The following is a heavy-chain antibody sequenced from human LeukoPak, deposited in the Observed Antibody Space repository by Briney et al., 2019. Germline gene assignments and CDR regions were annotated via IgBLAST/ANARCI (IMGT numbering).Heavy chain of an antibody. CDR2: IIPIFGTA. Sequence: GASVKVSCKASGGTFSSYAISWVRQAPGQGLEWMGGIIPIFGTANYAQKFQGRVTITADESTSTAYMELSSLRSEDTAVYYCAREDDIVVVPASPYGMGVWGKGTTVTVSS. D-gene: IGHD2-2*01. V-gene: IGHV1-69*13. CDR1: GGTFSSYA. CDR3: AREDDIVVVPASPYGMGV. J-gene: IGHJ6*04.